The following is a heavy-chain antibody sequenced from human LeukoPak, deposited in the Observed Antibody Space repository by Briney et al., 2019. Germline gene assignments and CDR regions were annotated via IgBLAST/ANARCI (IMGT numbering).Heavy chain of an antibody. D-gene: IGHD6-19*01. CDR1: GGSFSGYY. CDR2: INHSGST. CDR3: ASTIAVAGTFDY. Sequence: PSETLSLTCAVYGGSFSGYYWSWIRQPPGKGLEWIGEINHSGSTNYNPSLKSRVTISVDTSKNQFSLKLSSVTAAETAVYYCASTIAVAGTFDYWGQGTLVTVSS. J-gene: IGHJ4*02. V-gene: IGHV4-34*01.